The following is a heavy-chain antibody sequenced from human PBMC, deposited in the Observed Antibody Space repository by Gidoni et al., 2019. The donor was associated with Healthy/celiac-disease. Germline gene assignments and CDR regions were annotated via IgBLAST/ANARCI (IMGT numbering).Heavy chain of an antibody. D-gene: IGHD2-15*01. J-gene: IGHJ6*02. CDR1: GFTFRRYA. V-gene: IGHV3-23*01. CDR3: AKGGCSGGSCYMGLYYYYYGMDV. Sequence: EVQLLESGGGLVQPGGSMRLSCAASGFTFRRYAIRWVRQAQGKGLEWVSAISGSGGSTYYADSVKGRFTISRDNSKNTLYLQMNSLRAEDTAVYYCAKGGCSGGSCYMGLYYYYYGMDVWGQGTTVTVSS. CDR2: ISGSGGST.